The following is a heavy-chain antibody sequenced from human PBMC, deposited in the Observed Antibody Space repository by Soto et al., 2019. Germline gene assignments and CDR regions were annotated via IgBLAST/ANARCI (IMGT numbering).Heavy chain of an antibody. V-gene: IGHV3-49*03. CDR1: GFTFGDYA. Sequence: GGSLRLSCTASGFTFGDYAMSWFRQAPGKGLEWVGFIRSKAYGGTTEYAASVKGRFTISRDDSKSIAYLQMNSLKTEDTAVYYCTTGDTVTTLDYWGQGTLVTVSS. J-gene: IGHJ4*02. CDR2: IRSKAYGGTT. D-gene: IGHD4-17*01. CDR3: TTGDTVTTLDY.